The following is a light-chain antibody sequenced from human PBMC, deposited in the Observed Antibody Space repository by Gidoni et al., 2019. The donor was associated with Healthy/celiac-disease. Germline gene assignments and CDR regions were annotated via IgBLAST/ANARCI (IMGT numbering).Light chain of an antibody. CDR2: GAS. CDR3: QQYNNWPPLT. Sequence: ETVMTQSPATLSVSPGERATLSCRASQSVSSNLPWYQQKPGQAPRLLIYGASTRATGIPARFSGSGSGTEFTLTISSLQSEDFAVYYCQQYNNWPPLTFGGGTKVEIK. J-gene: IGKJ4*01. V-gene: IGKV3-15*01. CDR1: QSVSSN.